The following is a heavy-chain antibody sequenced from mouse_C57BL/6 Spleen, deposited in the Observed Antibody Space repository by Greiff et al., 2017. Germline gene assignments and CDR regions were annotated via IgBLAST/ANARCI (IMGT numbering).Heavy chain of an antibody. Sequence: QVQLQQPGAELVKPGASVKLSCKASGYTFTSYWMHWVKQRPGQGLEWIGMIHPNSGSTNYNEKFKSKATLTVDKSSSTAYMQLSSLTSEDSAVYFCAPTVEAPYYFDYWGQGTTLTVSS. V-gene: IGHV1-64*01. J-gene: IGHJ2*01. CDR1: GYTFTSYW. CDR2: IHPNSGST. CDR3: APTVEAPYYFDY. D-gene: IGHD1-1*01.